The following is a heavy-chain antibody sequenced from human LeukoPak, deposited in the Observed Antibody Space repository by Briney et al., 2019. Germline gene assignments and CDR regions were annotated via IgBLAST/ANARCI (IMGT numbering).Heavy chain of an antibody. CDR2: ITPMFGAP. J-gene: IGHJ3*02. CDR3: AREITVIRGSRDAFNI. V-gene: IGHV1-69*05. Sequence: ASVKVSCKASGGTFGSYGISWLRQAPGQGLEWMGGITPMFGAPKYAQKFQDRVAITTDVSTSTAYMELSRLRPEDTAVYYCAREITVIRGSRDAFNIWGQGTMVTVSS. CDR1: GGTFGSYG. D-gene: IGHD3-22*01.